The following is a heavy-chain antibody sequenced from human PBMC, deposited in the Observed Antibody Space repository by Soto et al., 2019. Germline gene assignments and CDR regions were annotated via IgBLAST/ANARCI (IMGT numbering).Heavy chain of an antibody. CDR1: GGTFSSYA. V-gene: IGHV1-69*13. Sequence: GASVKVSCKASGGTFSSYAISWVRQAPGQGLEWMGGIIPIFGTANYAQKFQGRVTITADESTSTAYMELSSLRSEDTAVYYCAKVWGIAARPDYYYGMDVWGQGTTVTVSS. CDR2: IIPIFGTA. J-gene: IGHJ6*02. D-gene: IGHD6-6*01. CDR3: AKVWGIAARPDYYYGMDV.